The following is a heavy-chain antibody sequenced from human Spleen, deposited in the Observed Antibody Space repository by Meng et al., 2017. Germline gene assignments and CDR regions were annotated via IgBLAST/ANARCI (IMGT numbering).Heavy chain of an antibody. CDR1: GFTFSSYA. J-gene: IGHJ4*02. D-gene: IGHD2-21*02. CDR2: ISGSGGST. V-gene: IGHV3-23*01. Sequence: GESLKISCAASGFTFSSYAMSWVRQAPGKGLEWVSAISGSGGSTYYADSVKGRFTISRDNSKNTLYLQMNSLRAEDTAVYYCAKDRGVAYCGGDCYSFPSFEFDYWGQGTLVTVSS. CDR3: AKDRGVAYCGGDCYSFPSFEFDY.